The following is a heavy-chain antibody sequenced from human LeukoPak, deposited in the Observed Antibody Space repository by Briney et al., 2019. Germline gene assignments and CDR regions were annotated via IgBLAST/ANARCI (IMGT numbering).Heavy chain of an antibody. CDR1: GFTFSSYS. J-gene: IGHJ4*02. D-gene: IGHD3-10*01. V-gene: IGHV3-21*01. CDR2: ISRSSSYI. Sequence: KSGEALKISCAASGFTFSSYSMNWVRQAPGKGLEWVSSISRSSSYIYYADSVKGRFTISRDNAKNSLYLQMNSLRAEDTAVYYCARDSVRVGYGSGSLPFYWGQGTLVTVSS. CDR3: ARDSVRVGYGSGSLPFY.